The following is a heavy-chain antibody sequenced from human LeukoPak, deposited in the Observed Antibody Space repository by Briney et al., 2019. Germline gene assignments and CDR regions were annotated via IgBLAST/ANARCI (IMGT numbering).Heavy chain of an antibody. D-gene: IGHD5-18*01. CDR2: INHSGST. Sequence: PSETLSLTCAVYGGSFSGYYWSWIRQPPGKGLEWIGEINHSGSTNYNPSLKSRVTISVDTSKNQFSLKLSSVTAADTAVYYCARALTDGYELYYWGQGTLVTVSS. CDR3: ARALTDGYELYY. CDR1: GGSFSGYY. V-gene: IGHV4-34*01. J-gene: IGHJ4*02.